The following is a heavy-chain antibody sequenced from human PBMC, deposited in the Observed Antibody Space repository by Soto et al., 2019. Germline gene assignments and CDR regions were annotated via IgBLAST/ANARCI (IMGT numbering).Heavy chain of an antibody. CDR2: IYSGGST. Sequence: VGSLRLSCAASGFTVSNSYMSWVRQAPGKGLEWVSVIYSGGSTYYADSVKGRFTISRDSSKNTLYLQMNSLRAEDTAVYYCARGFQSSFGYWGQGTLVTVSS. V-gene: IGHV3-53*01. CDR1: GFTVSNSY. J-gene: IGHJ4*02. CDR3: ARGFQSSFGY. D-gene: IGHD2-21*01.